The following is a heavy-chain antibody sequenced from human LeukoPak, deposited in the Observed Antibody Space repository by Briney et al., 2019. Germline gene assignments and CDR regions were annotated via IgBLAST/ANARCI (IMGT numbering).Heavy chain of an antibody. V-gene: IGHV3-15*01. CDR3: TTAEHYYHSSGYFFTVDY. D-gene: IGHD3-22*01. Sequence: PGGSLRLPCAASGFTFSNAWMSWVRQAPGKGLEWVGRIKSKTDGGTTDYAAPVKGRFTISRDDSKNTLYLQMNSLKTEDTAVYYCTTAEHYYHSSGYFFTVDYWGQGTLVTVSS. CDR1: GFTFSNAW. CDR2: IKSKTDGGTT. J-gene: IGHJ4*02.